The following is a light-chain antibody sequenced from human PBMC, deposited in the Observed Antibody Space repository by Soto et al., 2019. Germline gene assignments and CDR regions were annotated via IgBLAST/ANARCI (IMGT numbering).Light chain of an antibody. CDR2: EVS. Sequence: QSALTQPASVSGSPGQSITISCTGTSSDVGDHNFVSWYQQHPGKAPKLMIYEVSNRPLGVYNRFSGSKSCNTASLTISRLQAEDEAHYYCSSYIVTHTVVFGGGTKLTVL. CDR1: SSDVGDHNF. V-gene: IGLV2-14*01. CDR3: SSYIVTHTVV. J-gene: IGLJ2*01.